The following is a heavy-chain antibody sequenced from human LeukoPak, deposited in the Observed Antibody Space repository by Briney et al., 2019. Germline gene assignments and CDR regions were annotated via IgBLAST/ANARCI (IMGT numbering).Heavy chain of an antibody. CDR2: ISSSGSTI. D-gene: IGHD3-16*01. J-gene: IGHJ4*02. CDR1: GFTFSSYE. CDR3: ARAIRGPISDY. Sequence: GASLRLSCAASGFTFSSYEMNWVRQAPGKGLEWVSYISSSGSTIYYADSVKGRFTISRDNAKNSLYLQMNSLRAEDTAVYYCARAIRGPISDYWGQGTLVTVSS. V-gene: IGHV3-48*03.